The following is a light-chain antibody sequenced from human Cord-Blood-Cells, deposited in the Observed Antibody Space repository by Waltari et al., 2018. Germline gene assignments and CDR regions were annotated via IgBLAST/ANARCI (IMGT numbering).Light chain of an antibody. CDR3: MQALQTPIT. CDR2: WGS. CDR1: QSLLHSNGYNY. J-gene: IGKJ5*01. V-gene: IGKV2-28*01. Sequence: DIVMTQSPLSLPVTPGEPASISCRSSQSLLHSNGYNYLDWYLQKPGQSPQLLIYWGSNRAAGVPDRLSGSGSGTDFTLKISRVEAEDVGVYYCMQALQTPITFGQGTRLEIK.